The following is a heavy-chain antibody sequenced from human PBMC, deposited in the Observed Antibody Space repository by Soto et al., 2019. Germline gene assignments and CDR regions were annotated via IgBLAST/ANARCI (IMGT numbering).Heavy chain of an antibody. CDR2: ISGSGGST. J-gene: IGHJ5*02. CDR1: GFTFSSYA. CDR3: AKFPGPAAHH. Sequence: EVKLLESGGGLVQPGGSLRLSCAASGFTFSSYAMSWVRQAPGKGLEWVSAISGSGGSTYYAVSVKGRFTISRDTSKNTVYMPMNSLRAEDTAVYYCAKFPGPAAHHWGQGTLVTVSS. D-gene: IGHD2-2*01. V-gene: IGHV3-23*01.